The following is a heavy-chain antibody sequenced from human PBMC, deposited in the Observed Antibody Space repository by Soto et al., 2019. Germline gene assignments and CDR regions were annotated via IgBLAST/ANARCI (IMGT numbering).Heavy chain of an antibody. D-gene: IGHD3-16*02. V-gene: IGHV5-51*01. Sequence: KSLKISCKGSVYSFTSYWIGWVRQMPGKGLEWMGIIYPGDSDTRYSPTFQGQVTISADKSISTAYLQWSSLKASDTAMYYCARLKVMITFGGVIVKYGMDVWGQGTTVTVSS. CDR3: ARLKVMITFGGVIVKYGMDV. CDR2: IYPGDSDT. CDR1: VYSFTSYW. J-gene: IGHJ6*02.